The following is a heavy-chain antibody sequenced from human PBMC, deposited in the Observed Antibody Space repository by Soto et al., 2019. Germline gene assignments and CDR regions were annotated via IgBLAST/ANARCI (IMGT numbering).Heavy chain of an antibody. V-gene: IGHV4-4*07. Sequence: PSETLSLTCTVSGGSISSYYWSWIRQPAGKGLEWIGRIYTSGSTNYNPSLKSRVTMSVDTSKNQFSLKLSSVTAADTAVYYCARDQQQQTGTYYGMDVWGQGTTVTVYS. CDR2: IYTSGST. D-gene: IGHD1-7*01. CDR3: ARDQQQQTGTYYGMDV. J-gene: IGHJ6*02. CDR1: GGSISSYY.